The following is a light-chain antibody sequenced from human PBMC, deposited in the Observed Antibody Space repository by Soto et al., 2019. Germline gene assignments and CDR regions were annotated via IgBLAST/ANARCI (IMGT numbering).Light chain of an antibody. V-gene: IGKV3-20*01. CDR1: QSVSRSY. CDR2: GAS. Sequence: EDFLMKYPDTVSLLKSVRVTFSLSASQSVSRSYLAWYQQKPGQAPRLLIYGASSRATGIPDRYSGRGSWTDFTFPISSLEPEEFAVYFCQQYGSSPTFGQGTRLEIK. CDR3: QQYGSSPT. J-gene: IGKJ5*01.